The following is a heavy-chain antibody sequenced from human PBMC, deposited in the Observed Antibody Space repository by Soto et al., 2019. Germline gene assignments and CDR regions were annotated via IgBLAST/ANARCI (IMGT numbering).Heavy chain of an antibody. CDR2: MSFDETKK. J-gene: IGHJ6*02. D-gene: IGHD3-22*01. CDR3: ARSHAPYYYDTTGFFFGLDV. CDR1: GFTFSNYA. Sequence: QVRLVESGGGVVQPGRSLRLSCAASGFTFSNYAMHWVRQAPGKGLEWVAVMSFDETKKYHAASVEGRFTISRDNSQNTLDLLMNSLRAEDTALYYCARSHAPYYYDTTGFFFGLDVWGQGTTVVVSS. V-gene: IGHV3-30-3*01.